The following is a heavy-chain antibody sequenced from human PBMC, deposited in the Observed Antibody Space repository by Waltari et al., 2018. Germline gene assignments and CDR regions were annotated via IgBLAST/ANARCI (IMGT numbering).Heavy chain of an antibody. CDR1: GGSISRRSYY. CDR2: IYYSGST. D-gene: IGHD6-19*01. CDR3: ARSIAVADWFDP. Sequence: QLQLQESGPGLVKPSETLSLTCTVSGGSISRRSYYWGWIRQPPGTGLEWLGSIYYSGSTYYTPSRKSRVTISVDTSKNQCSLKLSSVAAADTAVYYCARSIAVADWFDPWGQGTLVTVSS. V-gene: IGHV4-39*07. J-gene: IGHJ5*02.